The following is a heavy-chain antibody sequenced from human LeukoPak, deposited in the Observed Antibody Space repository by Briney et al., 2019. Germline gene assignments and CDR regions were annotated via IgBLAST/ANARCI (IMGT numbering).Heavy chain of an antibody. D-gene: IGHD1-14*01. CDR1: GFTISSYA. CDR3: AKRPGYYFDY. CDR2: ISGSGGNT. J-gene: IGHJ4*02. Sequence: GGSLRFSGAASGFTISSYAMSWVRQAPGKRLEWGSTISGSGGNTYYADSVKGRFTISRDNSKNTLYLQMNSLRAEDTAVYYCAKRPGYYFDYWGQGTLVSVSS. V-gene: IGHV3-23*01.